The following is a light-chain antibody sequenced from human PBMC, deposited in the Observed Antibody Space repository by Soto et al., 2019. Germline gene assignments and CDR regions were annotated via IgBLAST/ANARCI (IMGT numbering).Light chain of an antibody. V-gene: IGKV1-9*01. CDR2: AAS. CDR3: QQLNSYQLN. J-gene: IGKJ4*01. CDR1: QGISSY. Sequence: DIQLTQSPSFLSASVGDRVTITCRASQGISSYLAWYQQKPGKAPKLLIYAASTLQSGVPSRFSGSGSATEFTLTISSLQPEDFETYYCQQLNSYQLNFGGGTKVDI.